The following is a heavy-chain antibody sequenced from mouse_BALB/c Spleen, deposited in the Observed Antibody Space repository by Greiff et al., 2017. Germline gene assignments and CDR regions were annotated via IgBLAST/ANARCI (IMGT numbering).Heavy chain of an antibody. D-gene: IGHD1-1*01. V-gene: IGHV5-12-1*01. Sequence: EVHLVESGGGLVKPGGSLKLSCAASGFAFSSYDMSWVRQTPEKRLEWVAYISSGGGSTYYPDTVKGRFTISRDNAKNTLYLQMSSLKSEDTAMYYCARHRGSYYYGSSSAWFAYWGQGTLVTVSA. CDR2: ISSGGGST. J-gene: IGHJ3*01. CDR1: GFAFSSYD. CDR3: ARHRGSYYYGSSSAWFAY.